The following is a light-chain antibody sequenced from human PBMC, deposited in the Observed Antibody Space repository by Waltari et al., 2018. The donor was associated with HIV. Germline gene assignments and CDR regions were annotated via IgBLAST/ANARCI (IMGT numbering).Light chain of an antibody. CDR1: QSISSF. J-gene: IGKJ2*01. CDR2: RAS. CDR3: QQSYSTTYT. Sequence: DIQMTQSPSSLSASIGDRVTITCRASQSISSFLNWYQQKPGKVPDLLIYRASTLQNGVPSRFIGSGFGTDFTLTISSLQPEDFATYYCQQSYSTTYTFGQGTKLEIK. V-gene: IGKV1-39*01.